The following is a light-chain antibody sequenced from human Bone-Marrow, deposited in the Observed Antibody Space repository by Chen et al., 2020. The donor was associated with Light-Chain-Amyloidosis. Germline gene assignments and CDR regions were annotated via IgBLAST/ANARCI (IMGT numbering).Light chain of an antibody. Sequence: QSALTQPASVSGSPGQSITISCTGTRSDVGGDNHVSWYQQHPDKAPKLMIYEVTNRPAWGPDRLSGSKSDNTASLTISGLQTEDEADYFCSSYTITNTLVFGSGTRVTVL. V-gene: IGLV2-14*01. CDR2: EVT. CDR3: SSYTITNTLV. CDR1: RSDVGGDNH. J-gene: IGLJ1*01.